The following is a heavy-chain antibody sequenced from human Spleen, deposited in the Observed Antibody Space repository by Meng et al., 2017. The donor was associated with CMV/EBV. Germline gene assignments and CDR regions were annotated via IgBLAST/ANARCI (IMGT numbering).Heavy chain of an antibody. CDR3: ASTSTLVRGVIRD. CDR1: GFTFSSYA. J-gene: IGHJ4*02. D-gene: IGHD3-10*01. Sequence: GESLKISCAASGFTFSSYAMHWVRQAPGKGLEWVAVISYDGSNKYYADSVKGRFTISRDNSKNTLYLQMNSLRAEDTAVYYCASTSTLVRGVIRDWGQGTLVTVSS. V-gene: IGHV3-30-3*01. CDR2: ISYDGSNK.